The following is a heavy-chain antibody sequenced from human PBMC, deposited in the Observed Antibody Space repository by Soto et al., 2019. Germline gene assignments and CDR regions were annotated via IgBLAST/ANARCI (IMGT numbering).Heavy chain of an antibody. D-gene: IGHD2-2*01. J-gene: IGHJ6*03. Sequence: SETLSLTCTVSGGSISSSSYYWGWIRQPPGKELEWIGSIYYSESTYYNTSLKSRVNISVDTSKNQFSLKLSSVTAADTTVNYCAILSPVVNIVVVPAAIRYYYMDVWGKGTTVTVSS. V-gene: IGHV4-39*01. CDR2: IYYSEST. CDR1: GGSISSSSYY. CDR3: AILSPVVNIVVVPAAIRYYYMDV.